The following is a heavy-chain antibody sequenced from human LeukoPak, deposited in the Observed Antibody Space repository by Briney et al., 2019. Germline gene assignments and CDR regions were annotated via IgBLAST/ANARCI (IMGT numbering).Heavy chain of an antibody. Sequence: GGSLRLSCAASGFTFSSYSMNWVRQAPGKGLEWVSSISSSSSYIYYADSVKGRFTISRDNAKNSLYLQMNSLRAEDTAVYYCARDQSVVPAAITFDYWGQGTLVTVSS. CDR2: ISSSSSYI. CDR1: GFTFSSYS. D-gene: IGHD2-2*02. J-gene: IGHJ4*02. V-gene: IGHV3-21*01. CDR3: ARDQSVVPAAITFDY.